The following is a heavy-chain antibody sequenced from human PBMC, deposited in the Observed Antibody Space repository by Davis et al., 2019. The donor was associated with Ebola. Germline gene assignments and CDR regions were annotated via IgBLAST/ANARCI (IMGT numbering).Heavy chain of an antibody. Sequence: GESLKISCKVSGYSFTTYWIGWVRQMPGKGPEWMGTVHPGDSDTRYSPSFQGQVTISADKSISTAYLQWSSLKASDTAMYYCARQIRSSGYFDYWGQGTLVTVSS. CDR1: GYSFTTYW. J-gene: IGHJ4*02. V-gene: IGHV5-51*01. CDR2: VHPGDSDT. D-gene: IGHD6-19*01. CDR3: ARQIRSSGYFDY.